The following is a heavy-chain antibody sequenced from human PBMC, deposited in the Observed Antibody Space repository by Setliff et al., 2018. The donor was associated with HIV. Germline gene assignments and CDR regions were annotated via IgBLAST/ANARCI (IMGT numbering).Heavy chain of an antibody. D-gene: IGHD4-17*01. V-gene: IGHV5-51*01. CDR1: GYSFTPYW. J-gene: IGHJ4*02. CDR2: IFPGDSDT. Sequence: GESLKISCKASGYSFTPYWIGWVRQMPGKGLEWMGIIFPGDSDTRYDPSFLGQVTISADKSISTAYLQWRSLKASDSAVFYCASGPRRVTTIGYYLDYWGQGTLVTVSS. CDR3: ASGPRRVTTIGYYLDY.